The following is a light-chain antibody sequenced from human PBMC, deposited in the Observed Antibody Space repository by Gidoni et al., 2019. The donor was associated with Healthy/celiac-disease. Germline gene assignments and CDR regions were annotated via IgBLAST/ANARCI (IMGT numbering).Light chain of an antibody. J-gene: IGKJ3*01. CDR3: QQRSNWPPFT. Sequence: EIVLTQSPATLSLSPGERATLSCRASQSVSSYVAWYQQKPGQAPRLLIYDASNRATGIPARFSGSGSGTDFTLTISSLEPEDFAVYYCQQRSNWPPFTFGPXTKVDIK. CDR2: DAS. V-gene: IGKV3-11*01. CDR1: QSVSSY.